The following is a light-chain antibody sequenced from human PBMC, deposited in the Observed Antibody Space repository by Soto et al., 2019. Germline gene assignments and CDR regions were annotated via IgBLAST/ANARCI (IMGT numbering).Light chain of an antibody. CDR3: HQSLTTPLT. J-gene: IGKJ4*01. CDR2: ATS. CDR1: QSITIY. V-gene: IGKV1-39*01. Sequence: DIQMTQSPSSLSASVGDRVTITCRASQSITIYLNWYQQKPGKAPKLLIFATSSLHSGVPSRFSGSGSGTDFTLTISSLQPEDLATYYCHQSLTTPLTFGGGTKVEIK.